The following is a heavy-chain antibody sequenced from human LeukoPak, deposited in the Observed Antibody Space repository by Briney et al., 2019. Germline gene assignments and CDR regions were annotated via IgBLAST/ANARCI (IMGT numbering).Heavy chain of an antibody. Sequence: PGRSLRLSCAASGFTFSSYAMHWVRQAPGKGLEWVAVISYDGSNKYYADSMKGRFTISRDNSKNTLYLQMNSLRAEDTAVYYCARDGDYYGSGSSYYGMDVWGQGTTVTVSS. J-gene: IGHJ6*02. CDR3: ARDGDYYGSGSSYYGMDV. CDR2: ISYDGSNK. D-gene: IGHD3-10*01. V-gene: IGHV3-30-3*01. CDR1: GFTFSSYA.